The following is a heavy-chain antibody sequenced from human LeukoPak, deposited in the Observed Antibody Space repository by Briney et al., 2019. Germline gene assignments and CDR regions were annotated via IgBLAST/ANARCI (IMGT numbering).Heavy chain of an antibody. J-gene: IGHJ4*02. CDR1: GFTFTSYS. D-gene: IGHD1-26*01. V-gene: IGHV3-23*01. CDR3: AKKGATTGDFDY. Sequence: GGSLRLSCAASGFTFTSYSMNWVRQAPGKGLEWVSTISGGGGSTYYADSVKGRFTISRDNSKNTLYLQVNSLRAEDTAVYYCAKKGATTGDFDYWGQGTLVTVSS. CDR2: ISGGGGST.